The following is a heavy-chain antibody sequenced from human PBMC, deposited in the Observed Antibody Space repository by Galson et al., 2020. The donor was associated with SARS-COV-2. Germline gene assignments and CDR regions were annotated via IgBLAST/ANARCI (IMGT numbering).Heavy chain of an antibody. J-gene: IGHJ6*03. CDR1: GGSFSDYS. D-gene: IGHD3-10*01. Sequence: SETLSLTCAVYGGSFSDYSWTWVRQPPGKGLEWIGEISHSGSTNYSPSLKSRVFMSVDTSKNQFSLKLRSVTAADTAVYYCARGGSRPIMAFDYDYFYMDVWGKGTTVTVSS. CDR3: ARGGSRPIMAFDYDYFYMDV. V-gene: IGHV4-34*01. CDR2: ISHSGST.